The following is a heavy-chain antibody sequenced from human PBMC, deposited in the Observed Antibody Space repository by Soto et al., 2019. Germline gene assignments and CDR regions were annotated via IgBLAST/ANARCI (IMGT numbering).Heavy chain of an antibody. CDR1: GFTFANCA. J-gene: IGHJ6*03. CDR2: INTVGDT. CDR3: LKDLNPKPDV. V-gene: IGHV3-23*01. Sequence: EVQLLESGGGLVQPGASLRLSCAASGFTFANCALSWVRQAPGKGLEWVSLINTVGDTFYADSVKGRFSISRDNSKNTVYLQMNSLRAEDSAISFCLKDLNPKPDVWGKGTTVTISS.